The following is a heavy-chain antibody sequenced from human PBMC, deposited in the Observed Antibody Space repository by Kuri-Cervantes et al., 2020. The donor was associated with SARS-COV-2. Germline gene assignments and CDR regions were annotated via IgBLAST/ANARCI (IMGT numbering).Heavy chain of an antibody. CDR2: INPNTGGT. Sequence: ASVKVSCKASGYTFADYSTQMRQAPGQGLECVGWINPNTGGTNYAQNFQGWVTMTRDTSSTGYMELSRLRSDDTAVYYCARGMVRGLIQSYYYGMDVWGQGTTVTVSS. J-gene: IGHJ6*02. CDR1: GYTFADYS. CDR3: ARGMVRGLIQSYYYGMDV. D-gene: IGHD3-10*01. V-gene: IGHV1-2*04.